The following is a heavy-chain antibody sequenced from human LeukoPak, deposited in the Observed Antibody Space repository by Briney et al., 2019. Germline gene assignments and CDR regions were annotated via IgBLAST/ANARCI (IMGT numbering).Heavy chain of an antibody. V-gene: IGHV1-69*13. CDR3: ARDRRGSYSLDY. D-gene: IGHD1-26*01. CDR1: GGTFSSYA. Sequence: GASVKVSCKASGGTFSSYAISWVRQAPGQGLEWMGGIIPIFGTANYAQKFQGRVTITADESTSTAYMELSSLRSEDTAVYYCARDRRGSYSLDYWGQGTLVTVSS. J-gene: IGHJ4*02. CDR2: IIPIFGTA.